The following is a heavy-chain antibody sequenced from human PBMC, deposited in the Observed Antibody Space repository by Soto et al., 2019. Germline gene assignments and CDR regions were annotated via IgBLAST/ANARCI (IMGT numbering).Heavy chain of an antibody. CDR3: AIGIAVAGTYYYVMDV. J-gene: IGHJ6*02. V-gene: IGHV4-59*08. D-gene: IGHD6-19*01. CDR2: FYYTATT. CDR1: GGSISSYY. Sequence: PTPTLPLTCTVSGGSISSYYWSFIRQPPGKGLECSWYFYYTATTNYNPSLKSRVTISVDTSKNQFSLKLSSVTAADTAVYYCAIGIAVAGTYYYVMDVWCQGTTVT.